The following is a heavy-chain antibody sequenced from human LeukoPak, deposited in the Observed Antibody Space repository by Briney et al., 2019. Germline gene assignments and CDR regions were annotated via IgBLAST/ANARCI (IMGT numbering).Heavy chain of an antibody. D-gene: IGHD3-10*01. V-gene: IGHV3-74*01. J-gene: IGHJ4*02. CDR1: GVYFSSNW. CDR3: ATTRVCGGVLLRPSCLYFED. Sequence: PGGSLRLSCAASGVYFSSNWMHWVRHAPGQGLVWVSRIKGDGISTNYADSVQGRFTVSRDNSKNTLYLQMNNLRAEDTAVYYCATTRVCGGVLLRPSCLYFEDWGPGALVTVSS. CDR2: IKGDGIST.